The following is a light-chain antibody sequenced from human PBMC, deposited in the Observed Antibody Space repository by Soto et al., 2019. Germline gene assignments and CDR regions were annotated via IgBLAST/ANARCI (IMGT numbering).Light chain of an antibody. J-gene: IGLJ1*01. V-gene: IGLV1-44*01. CDR2: ACS. CDR1: SLTIGDST. CDR3: AAWEDRLNGRV. Sequence: SVLIQPPSASGTPGQSVTISRSGSSLTIGDSTVSWYQQFPETAPKLLIYACSRRSSGIPGRFSASKSGNSAALGISGLQSDDEADYYCAAWEDRLNGRVFRSGTTVTVL.